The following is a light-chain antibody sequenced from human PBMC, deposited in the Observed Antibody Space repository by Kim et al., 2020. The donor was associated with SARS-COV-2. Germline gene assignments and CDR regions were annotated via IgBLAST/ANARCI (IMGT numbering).Light chain of an antibody. Sequence: SPGERATPSCRASQSIGSTLAWYQQKTGQPPRLLIYDASTRATGIPARFSGSGSGTEFALTISSLQSEDFAVYYCQEYNDRPPRYTFGQGTKLEI. CDR2: DAS. J-gene: IGKJ2*01. V-gene: IGKV3-15*01. CDR3: QEYNDRPPRYT. CDR1: QSIGST.